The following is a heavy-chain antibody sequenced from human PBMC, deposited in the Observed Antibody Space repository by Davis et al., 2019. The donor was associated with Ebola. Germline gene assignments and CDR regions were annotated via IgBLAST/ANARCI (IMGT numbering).Heavy chain of an antibody. CDR2: ISSSSSTI. D-gene: IGHD2-2*02. CDR1: GFTFSSYS. CDR3: AGFVVPAAIGGNWFDP. J-gene: IGHJ5*02. V-gene: IGHV3-48*02. Sequence: GESLKISCAASGFTFSSYSMNWVRQAPGKGLEWVSYISSSSSTIYYADSVKGRFTISRDNAKNSLYLQMNSLRDEDTAVYYCAGFVVPAAIGGNWFDPWGQGTLVTVSS.